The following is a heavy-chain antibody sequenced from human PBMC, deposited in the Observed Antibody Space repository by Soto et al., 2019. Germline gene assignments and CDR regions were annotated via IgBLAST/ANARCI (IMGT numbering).Heavy chain of an antibody. D-gene: IGHD6-13*01. CDR3: AKELVVNSSSWPSDAFDI. J-gene: IGHJ3*02. CDR1: GFTFSSYG. CDR2: ISYDGSNK. V-gene: IGHV3-30*18. Sequence: QVQLVESGGGVVQPGRSLRLSCAASGFTFSSYGMHWVRQAPGKGLEWVAVISYDGSNKYYADSVKGRFTISRDNSKNTLYLQMNSLRAEDTAVYYCAKELVVNSSSWPSDAFDIWGQGTMVTVSS.